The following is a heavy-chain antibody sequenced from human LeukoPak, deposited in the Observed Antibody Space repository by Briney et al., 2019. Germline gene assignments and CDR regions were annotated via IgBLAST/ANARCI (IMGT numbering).Heavy chain of an antibody. V-gene: IGHV3-21*01. CDR2: IRSSSSYV. J-gene: IGHJ4*02. Sequence: PGGSLRLSCAASGLTFSSYSMNWVRQAPGKGLEWVSAIRSSSSYVYYADSVKGRFTISRDNAKNSLYLQMNSLRAEDTAVYYCARRGRTNSTYDILTGYYRYYFDYWGQGTLVTVSS. CDR3: ARRGRTNSTYDILTGYYRYYFDY. CDR1: GLTFSSYS. D-gene: IGHD3-9*01.